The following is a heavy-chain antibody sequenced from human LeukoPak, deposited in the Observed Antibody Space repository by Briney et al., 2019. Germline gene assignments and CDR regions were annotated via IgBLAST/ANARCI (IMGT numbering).Heavy chain of an antibody. Sequence: SETLSLTCTVSGGSISSYYWSWIRQPPGKGLEWIGYIYYSGSTNYNPSLKSRVTISVDTSKNQFSLKLSSVTAADTAVYYCARVPRRAGTARYYYGMDVWGQGTTVTVSS. CDR3: ARVPRRAGTARYYYGMDV. J-gene: IGHJ6*02. CDR1: GGSISSYY. D-gene: IGHD1-1*01. CDR2: IYYSGST. V-gene: IGHV4-59*01.